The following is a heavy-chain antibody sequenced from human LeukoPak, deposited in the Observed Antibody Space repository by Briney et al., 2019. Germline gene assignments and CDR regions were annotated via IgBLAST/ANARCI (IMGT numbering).Heavy chain of an antibody. V-gene: IGHV3-7*05. CDR2: IKQDGSEK. CDR1: GFTFSSYA. CDR3: ARDVGGNLDY. J-gene: IGHJ4*02. D-gene: IGHD1-26*01. Sequence: GGSLRLSCAASGFTFSSYAMSWVRQAPGKGLEWVANIKQDGSEKNSVDSVKGRFTISRDNAKNSLYLQMNSLRADDTAVYYCARDVGGNLDYWGQGTLVTVSS.